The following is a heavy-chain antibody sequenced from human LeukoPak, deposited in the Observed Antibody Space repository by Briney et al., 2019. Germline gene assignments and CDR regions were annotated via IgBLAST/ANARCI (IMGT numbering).Heavy chain of an antibody. Sequence: GGSLGLSCEASGFTFSNFNMNWVRQAPGKGLEWLSSITSSSAYIHYADSVQGRFTVSRDNAGNTLFLQMNNLRTDDTAIYYCARRTAIATAGTLLYYFDYWGLGTVVTVSS. CDR1: GFTFSNFN. CDR3: ARRTAIATAGTLLYYFDY. CDR2: ITSSSAYI. D-gene: IGHD6-13*01. J-gene: IGHJ4*02. V-gene: IGHV3-21*01.